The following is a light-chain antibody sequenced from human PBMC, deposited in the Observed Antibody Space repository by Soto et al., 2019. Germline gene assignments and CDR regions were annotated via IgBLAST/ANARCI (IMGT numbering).Light chain of an antibody. CDR2: DAS. V-gene: IGKV1-33*01. CDR1: QDISHS. CDR3: QQYGNNPT. Sequence: DIQMTQSPSSLSASVGDRVTITCQASQDISHSFTWYQQKPGKAPNLLIYDASNLEVGVPSRFSGSGAGTDFPFTNSSLQPDHIGTYHCQQYGNNPTFGPGTKVEIK. J-gene: IGKJ3*01.